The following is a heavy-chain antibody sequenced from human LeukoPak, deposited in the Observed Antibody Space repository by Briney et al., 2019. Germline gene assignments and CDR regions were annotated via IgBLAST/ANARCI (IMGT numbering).Heavy chain of an antibody. CDR3: AAVFFSGTVPYFDH. D-gene: IGHD2-2*01. J-gene: IGHJ4*02. CDR1: GFTFSSSA. V-gene: IGHV1-58*02. Sequence: SVKASCKASGFTFSSSAIQWVRQVRGQRLEWIGWIVVGSGNTNYAQKFQDRVTITKDMSTMTAYMELSSLRSEDTALYYCAAVFFSGTVPYFDHWAQGTLVTVSS. CDR2: IVVGSGNT.